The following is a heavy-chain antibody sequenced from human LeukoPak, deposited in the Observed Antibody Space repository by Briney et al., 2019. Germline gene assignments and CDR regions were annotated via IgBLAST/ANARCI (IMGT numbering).Heavy chain of an antibody. V-gene: IGHV1-58*02. J-gene: IGHJ3*02. D-gene: IGHD3-22*01. CDR3: AAVPGSGVVVPTNDAFDI. Sequence: ASVKVSCKASGYTFTSYGISWVRQARGRRLEWIGWIVVGSGNTNYAQKFQERVTITRDMSTSTAYMELSSLRSEDTAVYYCAAVPGSGVVVPTNDAFDIWGQGTMVTVSS. CDR2: IVVGSGNT. CDR1: GYTFTSYG.